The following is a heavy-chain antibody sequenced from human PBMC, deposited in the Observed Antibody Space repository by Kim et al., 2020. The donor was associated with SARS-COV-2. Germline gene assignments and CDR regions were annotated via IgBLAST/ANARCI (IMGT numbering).Heavy chain of an antibody. D-gene: IGHD3-10*01. CDR3: AKENGSVPYYYGMDV. Sequence: DSVKGRFTISRDNSKNTLYLQMNSLRAEDTAVYYCAKENGSVPYYYGMDVWGQGTTVTVSS. V-gene: IGHV3-23*01. J-gene: IGHJ6*02.